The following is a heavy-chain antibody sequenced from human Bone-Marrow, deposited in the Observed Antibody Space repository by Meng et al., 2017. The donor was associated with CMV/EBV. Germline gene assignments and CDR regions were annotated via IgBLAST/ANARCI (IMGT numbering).Heavy chain of an antibody. CDR2: IYPNSGGT. D-gene: IGHD1-1*01. CDR1: GYRFSDHY. J-gene: IGHJ4*02. V-gene: IGHV1-2*02. CDR3: VRDHNWGPDY. Sequence: QLQLWQQGAEVKSPGASVKVSCQTSGYRFSDHYMHWVRQAPGQGLEWMGWIYPNSGGTHYAQKFQDRVTMTRDTSISTVYMELSRLTSDDTAVYYCVRDHNWGPDYWGQGTLVTVSS.